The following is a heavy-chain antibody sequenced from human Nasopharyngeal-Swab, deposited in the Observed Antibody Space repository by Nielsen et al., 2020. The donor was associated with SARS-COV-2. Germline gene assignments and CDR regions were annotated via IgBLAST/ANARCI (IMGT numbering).Heavy chain of an antibody. Sequence: WVRQAPGQGLEWMGWINTNTGHPTYAQGFTGRFVFSLDTSVSTAYLQISSLKAEDTAVYNCARAGRGSSIWYVMDYYYGMAGGAKGPRSPSP. J-gene: IGHJ6*02. V-gene: IGHV7-4-1*02. D-gene: IGHD6-13*01. CDR3: ARAGRGSSIWYVMDYYYGMAG. CDR2: INTNTGHP.